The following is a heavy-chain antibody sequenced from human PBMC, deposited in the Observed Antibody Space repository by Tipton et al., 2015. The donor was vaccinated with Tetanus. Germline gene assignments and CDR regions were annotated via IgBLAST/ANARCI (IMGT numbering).Heavy chain of an antibody. Sequence: RSLRLSCAASGFTFRESAMHWVRQAPGKGLEWVAFIWYDGSNKYYADSVKGRFTISRDNSKNTLYLQMNSLRAEDTAVYYCARGTSRIVYYFDYWGQGTLVTVSS. V-gene: IGHV3-33*01. CDR2: IWYDGSNK. CDR1: GFTFRESA. J-gene: IGHJ4*02. D-gene: IGHD2-21*01. CDR3: ARGTSRIVYYFDY.